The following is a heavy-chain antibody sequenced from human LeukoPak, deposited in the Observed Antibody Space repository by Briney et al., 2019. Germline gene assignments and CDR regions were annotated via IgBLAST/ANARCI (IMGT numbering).Heavy chain of an antibody. J-gene: IGHJ4*02. V-gene: IGHV4-59*08. D-gene: IGHD6-19*01. CDR3: ARGSHPKDSAVAGIDY. Sequence: SEALSLTCTVSGGSISSYYWSWIRQPPGKGLEWIGYIYYSGSTNYNPSLKSRVTISVDTSKNQFSLKLSSVTAADTAVYYCARGSHPKDSAVAGIDYWGQGTLVTVSS. CDR2: IYYSGST. CDR1: GGSISSYY.